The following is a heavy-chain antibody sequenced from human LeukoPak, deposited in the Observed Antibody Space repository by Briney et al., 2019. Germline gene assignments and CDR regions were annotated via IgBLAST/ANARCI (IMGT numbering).Heavy chain of an antibody. V-gene: IGHV1-8*01. J-gene: IGHJ5*02. Sequence: GASVNVSCKASGYTFTSYDINWVRQATGQGLEWMGWMNPNSGNTGYAQKFQGRVTMTRNTSISTAYMELSSLRSEDTAVYYCARGLGGSSSGEIYNWFDPWGQGTLVTVSS. D-gene: IGHD6-13*01. CDR2: MNPNSGNT. CDR1: GYTFTSYD. CDR3: ARGLGGSSSGEIYNWFDP.